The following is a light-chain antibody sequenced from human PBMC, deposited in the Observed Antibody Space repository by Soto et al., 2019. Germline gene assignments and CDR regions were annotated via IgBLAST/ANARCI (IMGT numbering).Light chain of an antibody. CDR1: TGPVTGGHS. CDR2: HTN. V-gene: IGLV7-46*01. J-gene: IGLJ3*02. Sequence: QAVVTQEPSVTVSPGGSVTLTCDSSTGPVTGGHSPYWFQQKPGQAPRTLIYHTNNRHSWTPARFSGSLLGGKAALTLSDALPEDEANYYCLLSYDGSWVFGGGTKLPVL. CDR3: LLSYDGSWV.